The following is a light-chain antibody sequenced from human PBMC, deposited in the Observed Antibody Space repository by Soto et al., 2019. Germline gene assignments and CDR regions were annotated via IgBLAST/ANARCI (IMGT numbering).Light chain of an antibody. J-gene: IGKJ2*01. CDR3: QQLSHYPYT. V-gene: IGKV1-9*01. CDR2: DSS. Sequence: DIPLTQSPSFLSASVEDRVTISCRASYAISSSLAWYQQEPGKPPKLLIYDSSTLQTGVPSRFTGSGSGRKFTLTISGLQFGDFATYFCQQLSHYPYTFGQGTKLEI. CDR1: YAISSS.